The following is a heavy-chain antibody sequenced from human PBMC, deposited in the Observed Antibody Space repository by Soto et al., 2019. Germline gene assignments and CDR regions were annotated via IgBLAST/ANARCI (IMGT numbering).Heavy chain of an antibody. Sequence: GGSLRLSCAASGFTFSTYGMHWVRQAPGKGLEWVAAMSYDGTKQYYVDSVKGRFTISRDNSRNTLFLQMNSLRAEDTAVYYCASARHIGPWGQGTLVTVSS. D-gene: IGHD2-21*01. J-gene: IGHJ5*02. CDR1: GFTFSTYG. CDR3: ASARHIGP. CDR2: MSYDGTKQ. V-gene: IGHV3-30*03.